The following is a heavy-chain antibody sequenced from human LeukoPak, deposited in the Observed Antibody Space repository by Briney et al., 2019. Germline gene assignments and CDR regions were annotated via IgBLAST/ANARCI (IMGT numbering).Heavy chain of an antibody. Sequence: PGGSLRLSCAASGFTFCRYSMNWVRQAPGKGLEWVSYISRSSSTIHYADSVKGRFTISRDNAKSSLFLQMNSLRAEDTAVYYCARDGGATMVRGVATYDSWGQGTLVTVSS. D-gene: IGHD3-10*01. CDR3: ARDGGATMVRGVATYDS. V-gene: IGHV3-48*04. J-gene: IGHJ4*02. CDR2: ISRSSSTI. CDR1: GFTFCRYS.